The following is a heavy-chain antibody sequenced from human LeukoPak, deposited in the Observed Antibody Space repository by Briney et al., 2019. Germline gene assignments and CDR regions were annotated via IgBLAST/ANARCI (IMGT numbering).Heavy chain of an antibody. J-gene: IGHJ6*03. D-gene: IGHD3-22*01. CDR2: ISSSGSTI. V-gene: IGHV3-48*03. Sequence: PGGSLRLSCAASGFTFSSYEMNWVRQAPGKGLEWVSYISSSGSTIYYADFVRGRFTVSRDNAKNSLYLQMNSLRAEDTAVYYCARDSHYDSSGYPSPPAYMDVWGKGTTVTISS. CDR1: GFTFSSYE. CDR3: ARDSHYDSSGYPSPPAYMDV.